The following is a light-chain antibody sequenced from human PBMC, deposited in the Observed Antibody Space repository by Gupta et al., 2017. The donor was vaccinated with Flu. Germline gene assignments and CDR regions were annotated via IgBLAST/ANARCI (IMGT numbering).Light chain of an antibody. CDR3: QQRSNWPFIT. V-gene: IGKV3-11*01. J-gene: IGKJ5*01. Sequence: EIVLTQSPATLSLSPGERATLSCRASQSVSSYLAWYQQKPGQAPRLLIYDASNRDTGIPARFSGSGYGIDFTLTISSREPEDFAVYYCQQRSNWPFITFGQGTLLEIK. CDR2: DAS. CDR1: QSVSSY.